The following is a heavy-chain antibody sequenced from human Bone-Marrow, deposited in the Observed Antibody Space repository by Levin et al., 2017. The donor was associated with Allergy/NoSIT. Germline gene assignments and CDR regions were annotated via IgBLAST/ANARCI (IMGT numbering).Heavy chain of an antibody. CDR1: GFSFRSYT. V-gene: IGHV3-48*01. CDR2: ITGSGSTI. J-gene: IGHJ4*02. D-gene: IGHD3-10*01. Sequence: GSLRLSCAASGFSFRSYTMNWVRQTPGKGLEWLSYITGSGSTIFSADSVRGRFSISRDNAKNSLYLQMNSLRAEDTALYYCTREDYYGSGAIDFWGQGTLVTVSS. CDR3: TREDYYGSGAIDF.